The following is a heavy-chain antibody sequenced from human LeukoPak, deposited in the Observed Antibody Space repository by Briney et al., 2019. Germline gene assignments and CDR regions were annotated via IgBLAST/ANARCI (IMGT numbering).Heavy chain of an antibody. CDR1: GFTFPTYW. D-gene: IGHD2-21*02. CDR2: ISGSGGST. V-gene: IGHV3-23*01. J-gene: IGHJ2*01. Sequence: GGSLRLSCAASGFTFPTYWMYWVRQAPGKGLEWVSTISGSGGSTDYADSVKGRFTLSRDNSKNTLFLQVNSLRADDTAVYYCAKFHSPGRVTHFYWYFDLWGRGTLVTVSS. CDR3: AKFHSPGRVTHFYWYFDL.